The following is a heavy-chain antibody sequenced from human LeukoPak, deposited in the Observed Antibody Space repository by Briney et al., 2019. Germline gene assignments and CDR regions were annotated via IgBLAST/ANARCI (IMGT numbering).Heavy chain of an antibody. D-gene: IGHD2-15*01. J-gene: IGHJ6*03. CDR3: AKEGFVVVVGASHNYYYYMDV. Sequence: GGSLRLSCAASGFTFRNYGMNWVRQAPGKGLKWVSGISGSGGSTYYADSVKGRFTISRDNSRNTLYLQMNGLTVEDTAVYYCAKEGFVVVVGASHNYYYYMDVWGKGTTVTVSS. CDR2: ISGSGGST. CDR1: GFTFRNYG. V-gene: IGHV3-23*01.